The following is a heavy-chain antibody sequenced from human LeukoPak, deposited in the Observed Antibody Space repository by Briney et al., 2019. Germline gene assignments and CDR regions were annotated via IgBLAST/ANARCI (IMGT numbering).Heavy chain of an antibody. V-gene: IGHV3-30-3*01. CDR2: ISYDGSNK. J-gene: IGHJ6*03. Sequence: PGGSLRLSCAASGFTFSSYAMHWVRQAPGKGLEWVAVISYDGSNKYYADSVKGRFTISRDNSKNTLYLQMNSLRAEDTAVYYCARVFDCSSTSCYGAYGMYYYYYYMDVWGKGTTVTVSS. CDR3: ARVFDCSSTSCYGAYGMYYYYYYMDV. D-gene: IGHD2-2*01. CDR1: GFTFSSYA.